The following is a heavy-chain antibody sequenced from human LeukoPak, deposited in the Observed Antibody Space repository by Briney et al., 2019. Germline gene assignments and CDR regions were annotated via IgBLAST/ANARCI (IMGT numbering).Heavy chain of an antibody. CDR3: ATDRDNSDWQKRFDS. V-gene: IGHV3-7*01. CDR2: INQDASEI. J-gene: IGHJ4*02. Sequence: GGSLRLSCAASGFTFSTCWMNWYRQAPGKGLEWVGNINQDASEINYVDSVRGRFTISRDNAKNSLHLQMNSLRAEDTAVYYCATDRDNSDWQKRFDSWGQGTLVTVSS. CDR1: GFTFSTCW. D-gene: IGHD2-21*02.